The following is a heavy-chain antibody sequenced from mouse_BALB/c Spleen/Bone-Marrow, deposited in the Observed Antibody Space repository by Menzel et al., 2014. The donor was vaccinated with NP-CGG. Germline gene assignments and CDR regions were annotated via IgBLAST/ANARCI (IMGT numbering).Heavy chain of an antibody. D-gene: IGHD2-14*01. J-gene: IGHJ3*01. V-gene: IGHV1-39*01. Sequence: VQLQQSGPELEKPGASVKISCKASGYSFTGYNMNWVKQNNGKSLEWIGNIDPSYGGISYNQKFKGKATLTVDKSSNTAYMQLKSLSSEDSAVYYCAISIKYRPLDYWGQGTLVTVSA. CDR2: IDPSYGGI. CDR3: AISIKYRPLDY. CDR1: GYSFTGYN.